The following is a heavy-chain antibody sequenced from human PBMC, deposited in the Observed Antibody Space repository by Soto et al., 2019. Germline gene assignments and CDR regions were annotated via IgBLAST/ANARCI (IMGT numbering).Heavy chain of an antibody. CDR1: GYTFTSYG. D-gene: IGHD2-2*01. CDR3: ARDIVVVPAAIPTVTLDY. CDR2: ISAYNGNT. V-gene: IGHV1-18*01. J-gene: IGHJ4*02. Sequence: ASVKVSCKASGYTFTSYGISWVRQAPGQGLEWMGWISAYNGNTNYAQKLQGRVTMTTDTSTSTAYMELRSLRSDDTAVYYCARDIVVVPAAIPTVTLDYWGQGTLVTVSS.